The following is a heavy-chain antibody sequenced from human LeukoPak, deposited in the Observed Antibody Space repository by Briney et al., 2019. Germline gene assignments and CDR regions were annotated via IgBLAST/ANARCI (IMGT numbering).Heavy chain of an antibody. Sequence: GGSLRLSCAASGFTFSSYSMNWVRQAPGKGLEWVSSISSSSSYTYYADSVKGRFTISRDNAKNSLYLQMNSLRAEDTAVYYCAREGSESSYYYLDYWGQGTLVTVSS. CDR1: GFTFSSYS. V-gene: IGHV3-21*01. J-gene: IGHJ4*02. CDR3: AREGSESSYYYLDY. D-gene: IGHD3-3*01. CDR2: ISSSSSYT.